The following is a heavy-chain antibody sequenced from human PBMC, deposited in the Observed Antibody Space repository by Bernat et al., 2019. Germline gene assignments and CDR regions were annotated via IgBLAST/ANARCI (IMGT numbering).Heavy chain of an antibody. CDR2: IYHTGKT. CDR1: GGSISSGDYY. CDR3: ASVKGPTGARSFDF. J-gene: IGHJ3*01. D-gene: IGHD1-7*01. Sequence: QLQLQESGPGLVKPSETLSLTCTVSGGSISSGDYYWGWIRQPPGKGLAWIVNIYHTGKTLYSPSLKSRVTVSVDTSRNQFSLKLSAVAAADTAIYYCASVKGPTGARSFDFWGQGTMVTVSS. V-gene: IGHV4-39*01.